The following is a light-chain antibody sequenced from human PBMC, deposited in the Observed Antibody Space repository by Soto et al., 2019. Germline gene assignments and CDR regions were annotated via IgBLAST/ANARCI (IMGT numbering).Light chain of an antibody. CDR1: TGAVTSGHY. CDR3: LLSCSGTRV. Sequence: QTVVTQEPSLTVSPGGTVTLTCGSSTGAVTSGHYPYWIQQKPGQAPRTVIYDTTNKHSWTPARFSGSVLGGKAALTLSGAQPEDEADYYCLLSCSGTRVFGGGTKVTVL. J-gene: IGLJ3*02. CDR2: DTT. V-gene: IGLV7-46*01.